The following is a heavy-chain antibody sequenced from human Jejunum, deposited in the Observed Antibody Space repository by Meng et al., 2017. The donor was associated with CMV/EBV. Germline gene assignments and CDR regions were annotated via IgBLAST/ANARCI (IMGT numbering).Heavy chain of an antibody. Sequence: EVQLVESGGGLVKPGGSLRLAWAGSGFNFNNAWMSWVRQAPGKGLEWVGRIKKKGDGGTTDYAAPVKDRFTISRDDSKSTLYLQMNSLQIEDTAVYYCTSEHEGWSGYEYAYWGQGTLVTVAS. D-gene: IGHD5-12*01. V-gene: IGHV3-15*05. CDR2: IKKKGDGGTT. J-gene: IGHJ4*02. CDR1: GFNFNNAW. CDR3: TSEHEGWSGYEYAY.